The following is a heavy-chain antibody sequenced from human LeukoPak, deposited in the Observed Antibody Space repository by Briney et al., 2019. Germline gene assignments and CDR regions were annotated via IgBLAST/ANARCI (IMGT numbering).Heavy chain of an antibody. J-gene: IGHJ3*02. Sequence: VASVKVSCKASGYNFTSYYMHWVRQAPGQGLEWMGIINPSVGTTSYAQKFQGRVTVTRDTSTSTVYMELSSLRSEDTAVYYCARDLVVVTGLRTRGSFDIRGQGTMVTVSS. V-gene: IGHV1-46*01. D-gene: IGHD2-21*02. CDR2: INPSVGTT. CDR3: ARDLVVVTGLRTRGSFDI. CDR1: GYNFTSYY.